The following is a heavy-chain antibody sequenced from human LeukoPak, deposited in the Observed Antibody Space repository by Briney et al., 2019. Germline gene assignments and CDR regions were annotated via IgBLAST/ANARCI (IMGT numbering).Heavy chain of an antibody. CDR1: GFTFSGYS. Sequence: GGSLRLSCAASGFTFSGYSMNWVRQAPGKGLEWVSSISSSSSYIYYADSVKGRFTISRDNAKNSLYLQMNSLRAEDTAVYYCVRDPADGYCSGGSCYRGYWGQGTLVTVSS. J-gene: IGHJ4*02. V-gene: IGHV3-21*01. CDR3: VRDPADGYCSGGSCYRGY. D-gene: IGHD2-15*01. CDR2: ISSSSSYI.